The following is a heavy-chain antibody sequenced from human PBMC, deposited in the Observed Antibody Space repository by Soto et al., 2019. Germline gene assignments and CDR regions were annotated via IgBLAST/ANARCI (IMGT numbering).Heavy chain of an antibody. CDR3: VSQRTSVLTQAYFDY. V-gene: IGHV4-39*01. CDR1: GGSVSNSNSY. CDR2: VYNRGRS. D-gene: IGHD2-8*01. J-gene: IGHJ4*02. Sequence: SETLSLTCPVSGGSVSNSNSYWDWIRQSPGKGLEWIGSVYNRGRSYSKSSVKGRVTTSADTSTNQFSLNLNSVTASDTAVYFCVSQRTSVLTQAYFDYWGPGALVTVSS.